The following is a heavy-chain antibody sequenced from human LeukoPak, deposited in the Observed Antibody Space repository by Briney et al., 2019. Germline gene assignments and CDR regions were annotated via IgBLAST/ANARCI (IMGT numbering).Heavy chain of an antibody. Sequence: GGFLRLSCAASGFTFSSYGMHWVRQAPGKGLEWVAVISYDGSNKYYADSVKGRFTISRDNSKNTLYLQMNSLRAEDTAVYYCAGSCSSSSCPDYWGQGTLVTVSS. J-gene: IGHJ4*02. V-gene: IGHV3-30*03. CDR2: ISYDGSNK. CDR1: GFTFSSYG. CDR3: AGSCSSSSCPDY. D-gene: IGHD2-2*01.